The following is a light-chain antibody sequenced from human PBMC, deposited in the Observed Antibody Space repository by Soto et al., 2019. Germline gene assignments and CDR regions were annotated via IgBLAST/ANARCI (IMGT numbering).Light chain of an antibody. J-gene: IGKJ4*01. V-gene: IGKV3-15*01. Sequence: EIVMTQSPATLSVSPGERATLSCRASQSVSSNLAWYQQKPGQAPRLLIYGASTRATGIPARFSGSGSGTEFTLTISSLQSEDFALYYCQQYNNWPPELTFGGGTKVEIK. CDR1: QSVSSN. CDR2: GAS. CDR3: QQYNNWPPELT.